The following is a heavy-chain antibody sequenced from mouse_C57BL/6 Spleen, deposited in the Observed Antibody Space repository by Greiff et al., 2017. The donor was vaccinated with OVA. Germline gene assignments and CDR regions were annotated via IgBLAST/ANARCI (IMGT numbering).Heavy chain of an antibody. CDR3: ARYSTYVYFDV. J-gene: IGHJ1*03. Sequence: QVQLQQSGAELVRPGTSVKMSCKASGYTFTNYWIGWAKQRPGQGLEWIGDIYPGSGSTNYNEKFKSKATLTVDTSSSTAYMQLSSLTSEDSAVYYCARYSTYVYFDVWGTGTTVTVSS. D-gene: IGHD5-1*01. CDR1: GYTFTNYW. CDR2: IYPGSGST. V-gene: IGHV1-63*01.